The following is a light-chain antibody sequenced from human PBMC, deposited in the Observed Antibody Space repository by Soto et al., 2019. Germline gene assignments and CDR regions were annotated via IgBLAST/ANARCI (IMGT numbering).Light chain of an antibody. V-gene: IGKV1-5*03. Sequence: DIQMTQSPSTLSASVGDRVTITCRASQSISSWLAWYQQKPGKAPKLMIYKASSLESGVPSRFSGSGSGTAFTLTISSLQPDDFATYYCQQYNSYSRTFGQGPKVEIK. CDR2: KAS. CDR1: QSISSW. CDR3: QQYNSYSRT. J-gene: IGKJ1*01.